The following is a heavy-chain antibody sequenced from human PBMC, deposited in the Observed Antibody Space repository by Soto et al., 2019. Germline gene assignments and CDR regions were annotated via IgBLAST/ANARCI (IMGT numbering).Heavy chain of an antibody. CDR2: IIPIFGTA. CDR1: GGTFSSYA. D-gene: IGHD6-19*01. J-gene: IGHJ4*02. Sequence: SVKVSCKASGGTFSSYAISWVRQAPGQGLEWMGGIIPIFGTANYAQKFQGRVTITADESTSTAYMELSSLRSEDTAVYYCARVAFRSIAVDGTNNYFDYWGQGTLVTVSS. V-gene: IGHV1-69*13. CDR3: ARVAFRSIAVDGTNNYFDY.